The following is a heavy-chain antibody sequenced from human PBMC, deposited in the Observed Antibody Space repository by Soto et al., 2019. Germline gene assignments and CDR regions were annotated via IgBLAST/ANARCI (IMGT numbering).Heavy chain of an antibody. Sequence: PSESTSLTCAVSGGSVNGSYGGWIRKTPGKGLDWIGYISNSVTTRYNPSLKGRVTMSLDTSETQFSLRVTAVTAADTAVYYRARLTRTSGRDGLDILGQGTMVTVTS. CDR3: ARLTRTSGRDGLDI. CDR2: ISNSVTT. D-gene: IGHD1-7*01. CDR1: GGSVNGSY. J-gene: IGHJ3*02. V-gene: IGHV4-59*02.